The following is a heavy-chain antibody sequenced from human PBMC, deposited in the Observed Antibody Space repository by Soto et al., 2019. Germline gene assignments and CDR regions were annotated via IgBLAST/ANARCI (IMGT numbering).Heavy chain of an antibody. CDR3: ARERSSAVNYYYGMDV. J-gene: IGHJ6*02. CDR1: GFTFNYYW. Sequence: GGSLRLSCAASGFTFNYYWMHWVRQAPGKGLVWVSRINTDGSSTTYADSVKGRFTISRDNAKNTLYLQMNSLRAEDTAIYYCARERSSAVNYYYGMDVWGQGTTVTVSS. V-gene: IGHV3-74*01. D-gene: IGHD3-22*01. CDR2: INTDGSST.